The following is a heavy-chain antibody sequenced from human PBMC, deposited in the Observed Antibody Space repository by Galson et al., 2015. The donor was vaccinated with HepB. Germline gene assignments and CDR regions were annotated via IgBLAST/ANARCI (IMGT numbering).Heavy chain of an antibody. CDR1: GFTFRSYA. J-gene: IGHJ5*02. V-gene: IGHV3-64D*06. CDR2: ISSNGGST. D-gene: IGHD2/OR15-2a*01. Sequence: SLRLSCAASGFTFRSYAMHWVRQAPGKGLEYVSAISSNGGSTYYAGSVKGRFTISRDNSKNTLYLQMSSLRAEDTAVYYCVEGPGSAPFRNWFAPWGQGTLVTVSS. CDR3: VEGPGSAPFRNWFAP.